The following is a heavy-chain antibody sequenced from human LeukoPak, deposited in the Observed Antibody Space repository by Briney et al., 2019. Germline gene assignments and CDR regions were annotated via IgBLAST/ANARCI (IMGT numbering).Heavy chain of an antibody. CDR2: ISSSGSTI. J-gene: IGHJ4*02. V-gene: IGHV3-11*01. Sequence: PGGSLRLSCAASGFTFSDYYMSWIRQAPGKGLEWVSYISSSGSTIYYADSVKGRFTISRDNAKNSLYLQMNSLRAEDTAVYYCARDLRGYSYALLFDYWGQGTLVTVSS. CDR1: GFTFSDYY. D-gene: IGHD5-18*01. CDR3: ARDLRGYSYALLFDY.